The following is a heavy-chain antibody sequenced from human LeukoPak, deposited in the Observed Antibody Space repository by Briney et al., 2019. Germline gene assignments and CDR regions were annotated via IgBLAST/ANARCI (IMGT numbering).Heavy chain of an antibody. CDR1: GFTFSSYE. D-gene: IGHD3-10*01. J-gene: IGHJ4*02. CDR3: ARWWGYYGSGGNDY. V-gene: IGHV3-48*03. CDR2: ISSSGSTI. Sequence: GGSLRLSCAASGFTFSSYEMNCVRQAPGKGLEWVSYISSSGSTIYYADSVKGRFTISRDNAKNSLYLQMNSLRAEDTAVYYCARWWGYYGSGGNDYWGQGTLVTVSS.